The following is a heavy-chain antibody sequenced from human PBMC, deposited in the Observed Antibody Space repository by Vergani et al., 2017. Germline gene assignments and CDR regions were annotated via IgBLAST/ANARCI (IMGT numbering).Heavy chain of an antibody. J-gene: IGHJ4*02. V-gene: IGHV1-3*01. CDR1: GYTFTSYA. CDR3: AGEEVGATIPSPFDPRPRHGFDY. D-gene: IGHD1-26*01. Sequence: QVQLVQSGAEVKKPGASVKVSYKASGYTFTSYAMHWVRQAPGQRLEWMGWINAGNGNTKYSQKFQGRVTITRDTSAGTAYMELSSLRSEDTAVYYCAGEEVGATIPSPFDPRPRHGFDYWGQGTLVTVSS. CDR2: INAGNGNT.